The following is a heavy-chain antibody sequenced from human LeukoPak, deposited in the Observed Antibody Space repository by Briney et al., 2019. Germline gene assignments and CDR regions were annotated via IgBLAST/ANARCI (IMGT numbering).Heavy chain of an antibody. V-gene: IGHV3-30-3*01. J-gene: IGHJ6*02. CDR2: ISYDGSNK. D-gene: IGHD5-12*01. CDR3: AREGIVATSYYYYYGMDV. Sequence: GGSLRLSCAVSGFTFSSYAMHWVRQAPGKGLEWVAVISYDGSNKYYADSVKGRFTISRDNSKNTLYLQMNSLRAEDTAVYYCAREGIVATSYYYYYGMDVWGQGTTVTVSS. CDR1: GFTFSSYA.